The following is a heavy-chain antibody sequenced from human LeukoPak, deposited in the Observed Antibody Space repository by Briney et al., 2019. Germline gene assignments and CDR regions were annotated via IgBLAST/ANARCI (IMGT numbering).Heavy chain of an antibody. CDR2: ISSNSSYI. Sequence: GGSLRLSCAASGFTFSSYSMNWVRQAPGKGLEWVSSISSNSSYIYYADSVKGRFTISRDNAKNSLYLQMNSLRAEDTAVYYCARGYYYDSSVDPWGQGTLVTVSS. CDR1: GFTFSSYS. CDR3: ARGYYYDSSVDP. D-gene: IGHD3-22*01. V-gene: IGHV3-21*01. J-gene: IGHJ5*02.